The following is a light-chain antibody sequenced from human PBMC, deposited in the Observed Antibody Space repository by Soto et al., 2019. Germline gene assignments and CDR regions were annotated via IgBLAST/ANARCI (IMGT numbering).Light chain of an antibody. J-gene: IGLJ2*01. V-gene: IGLV2-8*01. CDR2: DVT. CDR3: SSYADGNSLV. CDR1: SSDVGGHDF. Sequence: QSALTQPPSASGSPGQSVTISCAGTSSDVGGHDFVSWYQQHPGKAPQLMIYDVTRRPSGVPRRFSGSKSGNTASLTVSGLQAEDEATYFCSSYADGNSLVFGGGTQLTVL.